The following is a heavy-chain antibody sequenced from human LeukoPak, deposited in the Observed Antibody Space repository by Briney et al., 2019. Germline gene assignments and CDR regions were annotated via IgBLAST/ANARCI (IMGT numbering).Heavy chain of an antibody. J-gene: IGHJ4*02. D-gene: IGHD3-9*01. CDR2: ISGSGGST. V-gene: IGHV3-23*01. CDR3: AKFYDILTGYFDH. CDR1: GFTFSSYS. Sequence: GGSLRLSCAASGFTFSSYSMNWVRQAPGKGLEWVSAISGSGGSTYYAEFVKGRFTISRDNSKNTLYLQMNSLRAEDTAVYYCAKFYDILTGYFDHWGQGTLVTVSS.